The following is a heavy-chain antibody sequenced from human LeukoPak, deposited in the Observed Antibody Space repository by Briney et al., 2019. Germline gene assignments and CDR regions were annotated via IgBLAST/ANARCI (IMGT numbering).Heavy chain of an antibody. CDR2: ISGSSSTI. V-gene: IGHV3-48*03. J-gene: IGHJ5*02. CDR1: GFTFSSYE. D-gene: IGHD1-26*01. CDR3: ARRNSGSYPYQFDP. Sequence: GGSLRLSCAASGFTFSSYEMNWVRQAPGKGLEWVSYISGSSSTIYYADSVKGRFTISRDNAKNTLYLQMNSLRAEDTAVYYCARRNSGSYPYQFDPWGQGTLVTVSS.